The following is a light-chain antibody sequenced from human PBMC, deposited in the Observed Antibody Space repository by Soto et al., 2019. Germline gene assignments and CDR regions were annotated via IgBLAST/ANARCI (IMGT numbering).Light chain of an antibody. V-gene: IGKV1-5*01. CDR1: QGISSW. Sequence: DIQMTQSPSSLSASVGDRVTMTFRASQGISSWLAWYQQKPGKAPKLLIYDVSSLQSGVPSRFSGSGSGTEFTLTISSLQPDDFATYYCQHYKMYSPWTFGQGTKVDIK. CDR2: DVS. CDR3: QHYKMYSPWT. J-gene: IGKJ1*01.